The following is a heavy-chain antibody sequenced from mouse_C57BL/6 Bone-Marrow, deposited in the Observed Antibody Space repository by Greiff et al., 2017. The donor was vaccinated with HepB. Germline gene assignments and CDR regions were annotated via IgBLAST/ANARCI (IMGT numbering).Heavy chain of an antibody. CDR1: GYTFTSYT. D-gene: IGHD2-5*01. J-gene: IGHJ1*03. Sequence: QVQLQQSGAELARPGASVKMSCKASGYTFTSYTMHWVKQRPGQGLEWIGYINPSSGYTKYNQKFKDKATLTADKSSSTAYMQLSSLTSEDSAVYYCARSRDSNYGRYWYFDVWGTGTTVTVSS. CDR2: INPSSGYT. CDR3: ARSRDSNYGRYWYFDV. V-gene: IGHV1-4*01.